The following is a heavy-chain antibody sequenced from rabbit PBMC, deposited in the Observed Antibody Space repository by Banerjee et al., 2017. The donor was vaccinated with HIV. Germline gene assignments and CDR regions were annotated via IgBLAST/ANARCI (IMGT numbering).Heavy chain of an antibody. Sequence: QSLEESGGDLVKPGASLTLTCTASGFSFSSSYYMCWVRQAPGKGLEWIACIYTGSSGSTYYASWVNGRFTISKTSWTTVTLQMTSLTAADTATYFCARDLTGVTGWNFNLWGPGTLVTVS. D-gene: IGHD7-1*01. CDR1: GFSFSSSYY. CDR2: IYTGSSGST. V-gene: IGHV1S40*01. CDR3: ARDLTGVTGWNFNL. J-gene: IGHJ4*01.